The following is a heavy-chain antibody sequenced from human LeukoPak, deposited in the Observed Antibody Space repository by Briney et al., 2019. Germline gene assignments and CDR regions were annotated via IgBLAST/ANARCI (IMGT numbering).Heavy chain of an antibody. CDR3: AKDIRVQTIFPSFDY. CDR2: ISHDGSNK. Sequence: GGSLRLSCAASGFTFAYYGMHRVRQAPGKGLEWVAVISHDGSNKQYADSVKGRFTISRDNSKNMMYLEMNSLRGDDTAVYYCAKDIRVQTIFPSFDYWGQGALVIVSS. D-gene: IGHD3-3*01. J-gene: IGHJ4*02. V-gene: IGHV3-30*18. CDR1: GFTFAYYG.